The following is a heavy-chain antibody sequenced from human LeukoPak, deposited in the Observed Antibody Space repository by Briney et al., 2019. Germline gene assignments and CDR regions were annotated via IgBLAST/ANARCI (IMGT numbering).Heavy chain of an antibody. Sequence: SETLSLTCAVYGGSFSGYYWSWIRQPPGKGLEWIGEINHSGSTNYNPSLKSRVTISVDTSKNQFSLKLSSVTAADTAVYFCARGPPTDYYDSSGFYYVFDYWGQGTLATVSS. J-gene: IGHJ4*02. V-gene: IGHV4-34*01. CDR3: ARGPPTDYYDSSGFYYVFDY. CDR1: GGSFSGYY. D-gene: IGHD3-22*01. CDR2: INHSGST.